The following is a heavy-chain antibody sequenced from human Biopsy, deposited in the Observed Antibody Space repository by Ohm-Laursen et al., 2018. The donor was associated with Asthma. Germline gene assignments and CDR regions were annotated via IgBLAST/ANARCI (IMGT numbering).Heavy chain of an antibody. J-gene: IGHJ1*01. Sequence: GTLSLTCAVYGGSFSGYYWSWIRQPPGKGLEWVANIKHDGSEKNHVDSLKGRFTISRDNAKNSLYLQTNSLRAEDTAVYYCARTFHFWSPYHAEHYQLWGQGTLVTVSS. D-gene: IGHD3-3*02. V-gene: IGHV3-7*01. CDR3: ARTFHFWSPYHAEHYQL. CDR2: IKHDGSEK. CDR1: GGSFSGYY.